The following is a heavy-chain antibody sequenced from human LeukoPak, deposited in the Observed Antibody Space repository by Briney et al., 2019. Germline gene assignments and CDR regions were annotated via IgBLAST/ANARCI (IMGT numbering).Heavy chain of an antibody. V-gene: IGHV4-59*01. J-gene: IGHJ5*02. CDR2: VYYSGST. Sequence: SETLSLTCTVSGGSISSYHWTWIRQPPGKGLEWMGYVYYSGSTNYNPSLKSRVTISIDTSKNQFSLKLSSVTAADTAVYYCARGTTYYYGSGSSGLDPWGQGTLVTVSS. CDR1: GGSISSYH. CDR3: ARGTTYYYGSGSSGLDP. D-gene: IGHD3-10*01.